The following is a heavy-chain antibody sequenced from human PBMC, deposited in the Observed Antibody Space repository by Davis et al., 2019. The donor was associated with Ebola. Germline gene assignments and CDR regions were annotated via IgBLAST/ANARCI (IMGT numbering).Heavy chain of an antibody. V-gene: IGHV5-51*01. J-gene: IGHJ6*04. CDR1: GYGFTSYW. CDR2: IYPGDSDT. CDR3: ARQSDSSGYYFQSGLGV. Sequence: GESLKISCKGSGYGFTSYWIGWVRQMPGKGLEWMGIIYPGDSDTRYSPSFQGQVTISADKSISTAYLQWSSLKASDTAMYYCARQSDSSGYYFQSGLGVWGKGTTVTVSS. D-gene: IGHD3-22*01.